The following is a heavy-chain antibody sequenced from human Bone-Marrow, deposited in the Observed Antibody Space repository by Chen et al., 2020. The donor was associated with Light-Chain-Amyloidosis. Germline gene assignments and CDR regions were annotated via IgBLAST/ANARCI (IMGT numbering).Heavy chain of an antibody. Sequence: EVQLEQSGPEVKKPGESLKISCKGSGYTFPNYWIGWVRQMPGKGLEWMGVIYPDDSDARYSPSFGGQVTISADKSITTAYLQWRSLKASDTAMYYCAGRRDGYNFDYWGQGTLVTVSS. CDR3: AGRRDGYNFDY. D-gene: IGHD5-12*01. V-gene: IGHV5-51*01. CDR1: GYTFPNYW. CDR2: IYPDDSDA. J-gene: IGHJ4*02.